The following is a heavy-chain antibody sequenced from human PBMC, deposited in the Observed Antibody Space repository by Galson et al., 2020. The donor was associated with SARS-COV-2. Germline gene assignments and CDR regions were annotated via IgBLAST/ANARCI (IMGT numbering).Heavy chain of an antibody. Sequence: SETLSLTCTVSGGSISSYYWSWIRQPAGKGLEWIGRIYTSGSTNYNPSLKSRVTMSVDTSKNQFSLKLSSVTAADTAVYYCAYHSSSWANDAFDIWGQGTMVTVSS. V-gene: IGHV4-4*07. CDR3: AYHSSSWANDAFDI. J-gene: IGHJ3*02. CDR1: GGSISSYY. CDR2: IYTSGST. D-gene: IGHD6-13*01.